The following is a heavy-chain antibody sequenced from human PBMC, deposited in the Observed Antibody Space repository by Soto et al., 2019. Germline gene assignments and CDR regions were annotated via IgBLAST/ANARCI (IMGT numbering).Heavy chain of an antibody. V-gene: IGHV4-39*01. J-gene: IGHJ5*02. CDR3: ARHNAGFPGFDP. D-gene: IGHD1-1*01. Sequence: SETLSLTCTVSGGSISGSSYYWSRIRQPPGKGLEWIGSIYYSGSTYYNPSLKSRVTISVDTSKNQFSLKLSSVTAADTAVYYCARHNAGFPGFDPWGQGTLVTVSS. CDR1: GGSISGSSYY. CDR2: IYYSGST.